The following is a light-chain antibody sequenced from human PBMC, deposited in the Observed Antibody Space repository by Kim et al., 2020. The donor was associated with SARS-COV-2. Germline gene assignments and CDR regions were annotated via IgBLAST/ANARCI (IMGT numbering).Light chain of an antibody. Sequence: SPGERATLSCRASQSVRSNYLAWYQHKPGQAPRLLIYGASSRATGIPDTFSGSGSGTDFTLTISRLEPEDFAVYYCQQYGSPPNTFGQGTRLEIK. CDR2: GAS. J-gene: IGKJ5*01. CDR1: QSVRSNY. CDR3: QQYGSPPNT. V-gene: IGKV3-20*01.